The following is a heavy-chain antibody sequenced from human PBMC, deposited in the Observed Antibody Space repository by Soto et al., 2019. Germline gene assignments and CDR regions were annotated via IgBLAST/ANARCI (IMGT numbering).Heavy chain of an antibody. D-gene: IGHD1-26*01. J-gene: IGHJ4*02. CDR3: ARDVGADGGGY. CDR2: IIPILGIA. CDR1: GGTFSSFT. V-gene: IGHV1-69*08. Sequence: QVQLVQSGAEVKKPGSSVKVSCKASGGTFSSFTISLGRQAPGPGPEWMGRIIPILGIANYAQKFQGRVTITADKSTSTAYMELSSLRSEDTAVYYCARDVGADGGGYWGQGTLVIVSS.